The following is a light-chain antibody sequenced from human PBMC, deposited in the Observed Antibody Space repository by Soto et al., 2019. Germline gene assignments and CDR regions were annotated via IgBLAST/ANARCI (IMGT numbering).Light chain of an antibody. CDR1: SSDVGGYNY. CDR2: DVS. J-gene: IGLJ1*01. CDR3: CSYAGSSTYV. V-gene: IGLV2-11*01. Sequence: QSVLTQPHSVSGSPGQSVTISCTGTSSDVGGYNYVSWYQQHPGKAPKLIIYDVSQRPSGVPDRFSGSKSGNAASLTISGLQTEDEADYYCCSYAGSSTYVFGTGTKLTV.